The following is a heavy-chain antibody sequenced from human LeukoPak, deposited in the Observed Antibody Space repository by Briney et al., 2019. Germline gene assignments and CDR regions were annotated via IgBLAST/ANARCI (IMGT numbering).Heavy chain of an antibody. J-gene: IGHJ4*02. V-gene: IGHV3-21*01. CDR2: ISNTNNYI. D-gene: IGHD3-10*01. Sequence: GGSLRLSCAASGFTFSSYSMNWVRQAPGKGLEWVSFISNTNNYIYYADSVKGRFTISRDNAKNSLYLQMNSLRAEDTAVYYCAREDYYGSGRGYFDYWGQGTLVIVSS. CDR3: AREDYYGSGRGYFDY. CDR1: GFTFSSYS.